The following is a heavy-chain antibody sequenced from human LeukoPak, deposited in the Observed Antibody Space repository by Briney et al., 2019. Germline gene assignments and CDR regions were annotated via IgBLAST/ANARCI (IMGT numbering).Heavy chain of an antibody. CDR1: GFTFSSYG. CDR2: IRYDGSNK. J-gene: IGHJ4*02. D-gene: IGHD3-10*01. Sequence: PGGSLRLSCAASGFTFSSYGMHWVRQAPGKGLEWVAFIRYDGSNKYYADSVKGRFTISRDNSKNTLYLQMNSPRAEDTAVYYCAYYYGSGSYYSLFDYWGQGTLVTVSS. CDR3: AYYYGSGSYYSLFDY. V-gene: IGHV3-30*02.